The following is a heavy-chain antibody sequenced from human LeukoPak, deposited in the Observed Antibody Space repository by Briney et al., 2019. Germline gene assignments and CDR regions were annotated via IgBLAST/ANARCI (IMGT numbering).Heavy chain of an antibody. Sequence: GGSLRLSCAASGFTFDDYAMHWVRQAPGKGLEWVSGISWNSGSIGYADSVKGRFTISRDNAKNSLYLQMNSLRAEDMALYYCAKDKSGSYRWRSFDYWGQGTLVTVSS. J-gene: IGHJ4*02. CDR3: AKDKSGSYRWRSFDY. V-gene: IGHV3-9*03. D-gene: IGHD1-26*01. CDR1: GFTFDDYA. CDR2: ISWNSGSI.